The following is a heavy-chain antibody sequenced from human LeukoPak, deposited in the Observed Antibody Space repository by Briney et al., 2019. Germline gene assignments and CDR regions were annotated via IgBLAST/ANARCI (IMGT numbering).Heavy chain of an antibody. CDR1: GYTFTGYH. J-gene: IGHJ4*02. Sequence: ASVKVSCKTSGYTFTGYHMHWVRQAPGQGLEWMGWISAYNGNTNYAQKLQGRVTMTTDTSTSTAYMELRSLRSDDTAVYYCARDLDQYSGRYGGFGHDFWGQGTLVTVSS. CDR3: ARDLDQYSGRYGGFGHDF. CDR2: ISAYNGNT. D-gene: IGHD1-26*01. V-gene: IGHV1-18*04.